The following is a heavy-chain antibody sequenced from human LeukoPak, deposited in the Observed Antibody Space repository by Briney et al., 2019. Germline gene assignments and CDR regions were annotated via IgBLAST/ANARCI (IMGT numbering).Heavy chain of an antibody. CDR3: ARGADHGSGISPLYYYYYYMDV. Sequence: ASVKVSCKASGYTFTSYDINWVRQATGQGLEWMGWVNPNSGNTGYAQKFQGRVTMTRNTSISTAYMELSSLRSEDTAVYYCARGADHGSGISPLYYYYYYMDVWGKGTTVTISS. V-gene: IGHV1-8*01. CDR1: GYTFTSYD. D-gene: IGHD3-10*01. J-gene: IGHJ6*03. CDR2: VNPNSGNT.